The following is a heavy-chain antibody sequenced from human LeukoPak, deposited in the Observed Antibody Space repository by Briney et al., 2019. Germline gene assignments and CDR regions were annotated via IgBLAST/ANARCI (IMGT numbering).Heavy chain of an antibody. D-gene: IGHD6-6*01. V-gene: IGHV3-48*03. J-gene: IGHJ6*02. CDR2: ISTTGSAI. CDR1: GFAFSYSE. CDR3: ARVRMSIMDV. Sequence: GGSLRLSCVTSGFAFSYSEMTWVHQAPGKGLEWVSYISTTGSAIYYADSLKGRFTISRDNAKNSVYLQMNSLRAEDTGIYYCARVRMSIMDVWGQGTTVTVSS.